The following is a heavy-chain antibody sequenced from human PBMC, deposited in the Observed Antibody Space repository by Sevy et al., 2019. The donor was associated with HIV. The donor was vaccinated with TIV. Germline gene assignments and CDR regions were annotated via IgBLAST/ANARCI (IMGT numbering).Heavy chain of an antibody. D-gene: IGHD2-15*01. Sequence: GGSLRLSCSASGFTFSSYAMHWVRQAPGKGLEHVSAISSNGGSTYYEDSVKGRFTISRDNSKNTLYLQMSSLRAEDTAVYYCVKGGEGDVVVVAAYYYGMDVWGQGTTVTVSS. J-gene: IGHJ6*02. CDR1: GFTFSSYA. V-gene: IGHV3-64D*06. CDR3: VKGGEGDVVVVAAYYYGMDV. CDR2: ISSNGGST.